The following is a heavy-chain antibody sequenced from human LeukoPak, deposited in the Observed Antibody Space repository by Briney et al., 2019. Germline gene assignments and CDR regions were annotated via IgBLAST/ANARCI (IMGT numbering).Heavy chain of an antibody. CDR3: ARLAIPVAILSNPLDY. Sequence: PGGSLRLSCAASGFTFSNYWMSWVRQAPGKGLEWVANIKQDGSDQKYVDSVRGRFTISRDNAKNSLYLQMNSLRAEDTAIYYCARLAIPVAILSNPLDYWGRGTLVTVSS. J-gene: IGHJ4*02. CDR1: GFTFSNYW. D-gene: IGHD2-2*01. CDR2: IKQDGSDQ. V-gene: IGHV3-7*01.